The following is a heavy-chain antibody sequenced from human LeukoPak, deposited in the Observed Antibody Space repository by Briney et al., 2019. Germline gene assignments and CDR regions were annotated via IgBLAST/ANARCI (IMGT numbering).Heavy chain of an antibody. CDR1: GFTFSSYW. V-gene: IGHV3-74*01. CDR3: AKAGGSYPIYYYYMDV. D-gene: IGHD1-26*01. J-gene: IGHJ6*03. CDR2: INSDGSST. Sequence: GGSLRLSCAASGFTFSSYWMHWVRQAPGKGLVWVSRINSDGSSTSYADSVKGRFTISRDNAKNTLYLQMNNLRAEDTAVYYCAKAGGSYPIYYYYMDVWGKGTTVTISS.